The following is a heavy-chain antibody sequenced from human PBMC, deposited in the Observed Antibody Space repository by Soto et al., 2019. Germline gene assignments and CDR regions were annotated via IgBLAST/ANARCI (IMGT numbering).Heavy chain of an antibody. J-gene: IGHJ5*02. V-gene: IGHV4-59*01. CDR3: ARDFCSSSKLWRGFDP. Sequence: SETLSLTCTVSGGSISSYYWSWIRQPPGKGLEWIGYIYYSGSTNYNPSLKSRVTISVDTSKNQFSLKLSSVTAADTAVYYCARDFCSSSKLWRGFDPWGQGTLVTVSS. CDR2: IYYSGST. D-gene: IGHD6-6*01. CDR1: GGSISSYY.